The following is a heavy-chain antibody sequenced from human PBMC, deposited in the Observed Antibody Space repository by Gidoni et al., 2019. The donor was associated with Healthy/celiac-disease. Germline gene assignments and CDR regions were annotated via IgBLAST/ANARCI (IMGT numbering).Heavy chain of an antibody. V-gene: IGHV3-23*01. CDR1: GFTFSSYA. J-gene: IGHJ5*02. CDR3: AKDPPLRLGELSLDGCWFDP. Sequence: EVQLLESGGGLVQPGGSLRLSCAASGFTFSSYAMSWVRQAPGKGLEWVSAISGSGGSTYYADSVKGRFTISRDNSKNTLYLQMNSLRAEDTAVYYCAKDPPLRLGELSLDGCWFDPWGQGTLVTVSS. D-gene: IGHD3-16*02. CDR2: ISGSGGST.